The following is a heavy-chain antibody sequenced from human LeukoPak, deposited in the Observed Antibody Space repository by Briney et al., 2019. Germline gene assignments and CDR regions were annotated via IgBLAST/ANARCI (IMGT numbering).Heavy chain of an antibody. CDR2: VNQDGTEK. V-gene: IGHV3-7*04. J-gene: IGHJ4*02. D-gene: IGHD2-21*01. CDR1: GFNFGDSR. Sequence: PGGSLRLSCAASGFNFGDSRMTWVRQAPGKGLQWVANVNQDGTEKHFLDSVEGRFTIPRDNAKKSLYLQMSSLRPEDTALYFCVKGDWYFESWGQGTLVTVSS. CDR3: VKGDWYFES.